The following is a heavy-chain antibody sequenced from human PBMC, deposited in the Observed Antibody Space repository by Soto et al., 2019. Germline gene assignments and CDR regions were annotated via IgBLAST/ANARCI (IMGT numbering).Heavy chain of an antibody. CDR1: GFIFSNYA. Sequence: EVQVLESGGGLVQPGGSLRLSCVGSGFIFSNYAMAWVRQAPGKGLEWVSGFGGSGGTYYADSVKGRYTISRDNSKNTLYLQMNSLRVEDTAVYYCAKSQSSPYNMDVWGKGTAVTVSS. CDR3: AKSQSSPYNMDV. V-gene: IGHV3-23*01. CDR2: FGGSGGT. J-gene: IGHJ6*03.